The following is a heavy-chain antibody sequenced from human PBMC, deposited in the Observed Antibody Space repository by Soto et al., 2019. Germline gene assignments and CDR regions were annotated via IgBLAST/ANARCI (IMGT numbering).Heavy chain of an antibody. CDR1: GGSISSADYY. J-gene: IGHJ6*02. Sequence: SETLSLTCTVSGGSISSADYYWSWVRQPPGKGLEWIGYIYYSGSTFFNPSLKSRVTISKDTSRNQFSLRLNSVTAADTAVYYCARAIVVTIGGMYVWGQGTTVTVSS. CDR2: IYYSGST. V-gene: IGHV4-30-4*01. D-gene: IGHD5-12*01. CDR3: ARAIVVTIGGMYV.